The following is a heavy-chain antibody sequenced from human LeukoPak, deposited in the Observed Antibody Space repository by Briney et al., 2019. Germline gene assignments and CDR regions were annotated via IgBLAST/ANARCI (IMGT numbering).Heavy chain of an antibody. J-gene: IGHJ5*02. Sequence: GESLKISCKGSGYSFTSYWIGWVRQMPGKGLEWMGIIYPGDSDTRYSPSFQGQVTISADKSISTAYLQWSSLKASDTAMYYCARHVGATTEDNWFDPWGQGTLVTVSS. CDR3: ARHVGATTEDNWFDP. CDR1: GYSFTSYW. V-gene: IGHV5-51*01. D-gene: IGHD1-26*01. CDR2: IYPGDSDT.